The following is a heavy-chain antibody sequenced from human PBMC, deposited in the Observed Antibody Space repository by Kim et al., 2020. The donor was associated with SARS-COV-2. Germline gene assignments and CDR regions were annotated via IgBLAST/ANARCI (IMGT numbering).Heavy chain of an antibody. Sequence: GGSLRLSCGASGYTFSSTGIHWVRQAPGKGLEWVAVISHDGRDKYYADSVKGRFTISRDNSKNLLYLEMNSLRAEDTAVYYCAKEGRIGCSRKKSCYLYNWFDPWGQGTQVTVSS. D-gene: IGHD2-2*01. CDR3: AKEGRIGCSRKKSCYLYNWFDP. V-gene: IGHV3-30*18. J-gene: IGHJ5*02. CDR1: GYTFSSTG. CDR2: ISHDGRDK.